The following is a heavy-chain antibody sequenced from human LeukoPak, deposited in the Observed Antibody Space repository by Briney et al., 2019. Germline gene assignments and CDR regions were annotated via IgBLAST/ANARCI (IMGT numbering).Heavy chain of an antibody. CDR1: GFIFSNYW. CDR3: AKNGGFLEWLSVYFDY. CDR2: IKKDGSEK. Sequence: PGGSLRLSCAASGFIFSNYWMNWVRQTPGKGLEWVANIKKDGSEKNYVDSVKGRFTISRDNSKNTLYLQMNSLRAEDTAVYYCAKNGGFLEWLSVYFDYWGQGTLVTVSS. V-gene: IGHV3-7*01. D-gene: IGHD3-3*01. J-gene: IGHJ4*02.